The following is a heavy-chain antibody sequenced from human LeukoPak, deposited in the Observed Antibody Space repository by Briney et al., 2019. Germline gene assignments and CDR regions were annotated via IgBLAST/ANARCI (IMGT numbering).Heavy chain of an antibody. CDR1: GFSLSTSGMC. Sequence: SGPALVKPTQTLTLTCTFSGFSLSTSGMCVSWIRQPPGKALEWLALIDWDNDKYYGTPLRTRLTISKDTSKNQVVLTMTNMDPVDTATYYCAQIKYNSGWYFDFWGQGTLVTVSS. J-gene: IGHJ4*02. V-gene: IGHV2-70*01. D-gene: IGHD6-19*01. CDR2: IDWDNDK. CDR3: AQIKYNSGWYFDF.